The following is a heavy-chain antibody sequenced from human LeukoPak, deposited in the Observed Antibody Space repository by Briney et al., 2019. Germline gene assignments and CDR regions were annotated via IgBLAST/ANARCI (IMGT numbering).Heavy chain of an antibody. CDR1: GFTFSSYG. J-gene: IGHJ4*02. CDR2: IRYDGSNK. Sequence: QPGGSLRLSCAASGFTFSSYGMHWVRQAPGKGLEWVAFIRYDGSNKYYAASVKGRFTISRDNSKNTLYLQMNSLTAEDSAVYSCVKLFTGDNGVGYWGRGTLVTVSS. CDR3: VKLFTGDNGVGY. D-gene: IGHD1-14*01. V-gene: IGHV3-30*02.